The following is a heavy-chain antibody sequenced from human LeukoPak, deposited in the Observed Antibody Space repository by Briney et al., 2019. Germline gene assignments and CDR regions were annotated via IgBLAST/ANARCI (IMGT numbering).Heavy chain of an antibody. D-gene: IGHD6-13*01. V-gene: IGHV4-61*02. CDR1: GGSISSGSYY. CDR2: IYTSGST. CDR3: ARVGKDSSSWYEVVRNWFDP. Sequence: SQTLSLTCTVSGGSISSGSYYWSWIRQPAGKGLEWIGRIYTSGSTNYNPSLKSRVTISVDTSKDQFSLKLSSVTAADTAVYYCARVGKDSSSWYEVVRNWFDPWGQGTLVTVSS. J-gene: IGHJ5*02.